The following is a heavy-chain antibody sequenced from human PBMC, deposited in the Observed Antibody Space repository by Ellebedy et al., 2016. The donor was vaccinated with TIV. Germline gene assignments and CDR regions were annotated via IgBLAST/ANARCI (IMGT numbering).Heavy chain of an antibody. CDR3: ARDWGRAAVL. D-gene: IGHD3-16*01. CDR2: IYYSGST. Sequence: GSLRLSXTVSGGSISSYYWSWIRQPPGKGLEWIGYIYYSGSTNYNPSLKSRVTISVDTSKNQFSLRLSSVTAADTAVYYCARDWGRAAVLWGQGTLVTVSS. J-gene: IGHJ4*02. CDR1: GGSISSYY. V-gene: IGHV4-59*01.